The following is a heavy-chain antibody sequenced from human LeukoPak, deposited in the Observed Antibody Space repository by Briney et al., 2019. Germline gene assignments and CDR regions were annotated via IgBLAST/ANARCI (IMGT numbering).Heavy chain of an antibody. J-gene: IGHJ4*02. CDR3: AAGYLYCSGGSCYDLFDY. CDR2: IVVGSGNT. Sequence: ASVKVSCKASGFTFTSSAVQWVRQARGQRLEWIGWIVVGSGNTNYAQKFQERVTITRDMSTSTAYMELSSLRSEDTAVYYCAAGYLYCSGGSCYDLFDYWGQGTLVTVSS. CDR1: GFTFTSSA. V-gene: IGHV1-58*01. D-gene: IGHD2-15*01.